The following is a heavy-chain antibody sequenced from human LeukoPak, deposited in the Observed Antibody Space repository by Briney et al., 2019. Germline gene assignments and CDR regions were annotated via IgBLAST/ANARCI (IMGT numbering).Heavy chain of an antibody. V-gene: IGHV3-21*01. CDR3: ARGSTYYDFWSGLSFGY. CDR1: GFTFSSYS. Sequence: GGPLRLSCAASGFTFSSYSMNWVRQASGKGLEWVSSISSSSSYIYYADSVKGRFTISRDNAKNSLYLQMSSLRAEDTAVYYCARGSTYYDFWSGLSFGYWGQGTLVTVSS. D-gene: IGHD3-3*01. CDR2: ISSSSSYI. J-gene: IGHJ4*02.